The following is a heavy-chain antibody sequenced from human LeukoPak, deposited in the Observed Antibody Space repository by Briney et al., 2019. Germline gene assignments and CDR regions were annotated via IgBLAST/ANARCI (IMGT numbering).Heavy chain of an antibody. CDR2: VSYTGGMT. CDR1: GFTFDDYG. Sequence: PGGSLRLSCAASGFTFDDYGMSWVRQAPGKGLEWVSAVSYTGGMTYYADSVKGRFTISRDNSKNTLYLQMNGLRAEDTAVYYCAKDGRSDLGDHHEYFDYWGQGTLVTVSS. D-gene: IGHD4-17*01. J-gene: IGHJ4*02. CDR3: AKDGRSDLGDHHEYFDY. V-gene: IGHV3-23*01.